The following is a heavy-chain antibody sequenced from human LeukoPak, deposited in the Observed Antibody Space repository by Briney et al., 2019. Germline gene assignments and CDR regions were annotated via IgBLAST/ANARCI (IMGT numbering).Heavy chain of an antibody. CDR3: ARDRRWLQSKNYFDY. Sequence: SVKVSCKASGCTFSSYAISWVRQAPGQGLEWMGGIIPIFGTANYAQKFQGRVTITADESTSTAYMELSSLRSEDTAVYYCARDRRWLQSKNYFDYWGQGTLVTVSS. V-gene: IGHV1-69*13. J-gene: IGHJ4*02. D-gene: IGHD5-24*01. CDR1: GCTFSSYA. CDR2: IIPIFGTA.